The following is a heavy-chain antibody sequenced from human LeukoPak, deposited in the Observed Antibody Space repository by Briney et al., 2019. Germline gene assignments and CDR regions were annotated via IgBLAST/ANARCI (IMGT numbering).Heavy chain of an antibody. Sequence: ASVKVSCKASGYTFTNYVMDWVRQAPGQRLEWMGWISAYNGNTNYAQKLQGRVTMTTDTSTSTAYMELRSLRSDDTAVYYCARDSPSGWYNDGIDYWGQGTLVTVSS. CDR1: GYTFTNYV. CDR3: ARDSPSGWYNDGIDY. CDR2: ISAYNGNT. J-gene: IGHJ4*02. D-gene: IGHD6-19*01. V-gene: IGHV1-18*01.